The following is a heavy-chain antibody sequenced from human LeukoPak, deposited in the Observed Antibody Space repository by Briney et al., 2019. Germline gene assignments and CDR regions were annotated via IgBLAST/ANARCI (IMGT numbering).Heavy chain of an antibody. J-gene: IGHJ5*02. D-gene: IGHD3-10*01. CDR2: INPSGGSP. Sequence: GASVKVSCKASGYTFTSYYIHWVRQAPGQGLEWMGIINPSGGSPTYTQKFQGRVTITTDESTSTAYMELSSLRSEDTAVYYCARGRYVLWWFDPWGQGTLVTVSS. CDR3: ARGRYVLWWFDP. CDR1: GYTFTSYY. V-gene: IGHV1-46*01.